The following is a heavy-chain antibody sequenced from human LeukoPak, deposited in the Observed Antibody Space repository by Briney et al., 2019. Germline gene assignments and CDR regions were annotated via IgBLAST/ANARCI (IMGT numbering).Heavy chain of an antibody. V-gene: IGHV4-59*01. D-gene: IGHD5-18*01. CDR2: IYYSGST. Sequence: SETLSLTCTVSGGSISSYYWSWIRQPPGKGLEWIGYIYYSGSTNYNPSLKSRVTISVDTSKNQFSLKLSSVTAADTAVYYCARGRYSCGSYYFDYWGQGTLVTVSS. CDR1: GGSISSYY. J-gene: IGHJ4*02. CDR3: ARGRYSCGSYYFDY.